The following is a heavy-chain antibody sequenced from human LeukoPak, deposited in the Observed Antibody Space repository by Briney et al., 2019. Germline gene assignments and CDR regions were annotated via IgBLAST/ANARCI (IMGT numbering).Heavy chain of an antibody. J-gene: IGHJ4*02. CDR3: ATTSSVLRFLYFDY. D-gene: IGHD3-3*01. CDR1: GGSFSGYY. CDR2: INHSGST. V-gene: IGHV4-34*01. Sequence: SETLSLTCAVYGGSFSGYYWSWIRQPPGKGLEWIGEINHSGSTNYNPSLKSRVTISVDTSKNQFSLKLSSVTAADTAVYYCATTSSVLRFLYFDYWGQGTVVTVSS.